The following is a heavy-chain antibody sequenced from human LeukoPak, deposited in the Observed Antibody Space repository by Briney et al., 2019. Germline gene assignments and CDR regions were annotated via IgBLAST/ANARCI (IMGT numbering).Heavy chain of an antibody. V-gene: IGHV3-23*01. D-gene: IGHD6-13*01. Sequence: PGGSLRLSCAASGFTFSSYAMSWVRQAPGKGLEWVSAISGSGGSTYYADSVEGRFTISRDNSKNTLYLQMNSLRAEDTAVYYCAKDLWQQPGGAFDYWGQGTLVTVSS. CDR2: ISGSGGST. J-gene: IGHJ4*02. CDR3: AKDLWQQPGGAFDY. CDR1: GFTFSSYA.